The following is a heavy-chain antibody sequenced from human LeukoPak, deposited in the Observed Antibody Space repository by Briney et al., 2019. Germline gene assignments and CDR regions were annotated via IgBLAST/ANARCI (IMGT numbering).Heavy chain of an antibody. CDR1: GGSISSYY. V-gene: IGHV4-59*08. D-gene: IGHD4-17*01. CDR2: IYYSGST. J-gene: IGHJ4*02. Sequence: KSSETLSLTCTVSGGSISSYYWSWIRQPPGKGLEWIGYIYYSGSTNYNPSLKSRVTISVDTSKNQFSLKLSSVTAADTAVYYCARTHDYGDYQVVWYFDYWGQGTLVTVSS. CDR3: ARTHDYGDYQVVWYFDY.